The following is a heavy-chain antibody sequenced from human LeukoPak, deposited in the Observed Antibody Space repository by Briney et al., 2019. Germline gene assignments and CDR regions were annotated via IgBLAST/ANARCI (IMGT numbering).Heavy chain of an antibody. Sequence: SETLSLTCTVSGDSISSTTYSWGWIRQPPRKGLEWIGSIYYSGSTYYNPSLKSRVTISIDTSKNQFSLKLTSVTAADTAVFYCARHAVTTTFDYWGQGTLVTVSS. CDR1: GDSISSTTYS. CDR3: ARHAVTTTFDY. V-gene: IGHV4-39*01. J-gene: IGHJ4*02. CDR2: IYYSGST. D-gene: IGHD4-17*01.